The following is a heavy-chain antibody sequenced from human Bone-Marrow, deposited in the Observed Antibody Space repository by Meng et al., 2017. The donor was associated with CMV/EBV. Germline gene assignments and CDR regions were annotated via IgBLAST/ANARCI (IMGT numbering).Heavy chain of an antibody. CDR1: GGSFSGYY. V-gene: IGHV4-34*01. D-gene: IGHD3-10*01. CDR3: ARFLGRDYFDF. Sequence: SETLSLTCAVYGGSFSGYYWSWIRQPPGKGLEWIGEINHSGSTNYNPSLKSRVTISVDTSKNQFSLKLSSVTAADTAVYYCARFLGRDYFDFWAQGTLVTVSS. J-gene: IGHJ4*02. CDR2: INHSGST.